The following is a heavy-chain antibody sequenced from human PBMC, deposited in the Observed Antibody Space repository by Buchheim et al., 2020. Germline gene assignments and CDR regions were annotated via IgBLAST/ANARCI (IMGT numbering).Heavy chain of an antibody. D-gene: IGHD4-17*01. CDR3: ARADLVTTHYYMDV. J-gene: IGHJ6*03. CDR2: TYSGGSI. V-gene: IGHV3-53*04. CDR1: GFTVTSNY. Sequence: EVHLVESGGGLVQPGGSLRLSCVASGFTVTSNYLSWVRQAPAKGLEWVSITYSGGSIYYADSVKGRFTISRHNSKNTLYLQMNSLRPEDTAVYYCARADLVTTHYYMDVWGKGTT.